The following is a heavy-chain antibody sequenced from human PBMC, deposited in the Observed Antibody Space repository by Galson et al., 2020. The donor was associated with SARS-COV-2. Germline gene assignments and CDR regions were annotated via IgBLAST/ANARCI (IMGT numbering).Heavy chain of an antibody. CDR2: TDSDDDK. CDR3: ARSKWLTYYFDY. V-gene: IGHV2-70*04. J-gene: IGHJ4*02. Sequence: SGPTLVKPTQTLTLTCTFSGFSLSTSGMRVSWIRQPPGKALEWLARTDSDDDKFYSTSLKTSLTSAKDTSTNQVVLTMTNMDPVDTATYYCARSKWLTYYFDYWGQGTLVTVSS. D-gene: IGHD3-22*01. CDR1: GFSLSTSGMR.